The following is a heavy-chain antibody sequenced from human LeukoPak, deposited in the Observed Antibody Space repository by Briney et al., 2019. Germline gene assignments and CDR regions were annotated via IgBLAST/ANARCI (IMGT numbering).Heavy chain of an antibody. J-gene: IGHJ3*02. CDR3: ARHDSSGPYNAFDI. CDR1: GGSISSTTYY. CDR2: IYHSGNI. D-gene: IGHD3-22*01. Sequence: SETLSLTCSVSGGSISSTTYYWGWIRQPPGKGLEWIGSIYHSGNIYYNPSLKSRVTISVDTSKNQFSLKLSSVTAADTAVYYCARHDSSGPYNAFDIWGQGTMVTVSS. V-gene: IGHV4-39*01.